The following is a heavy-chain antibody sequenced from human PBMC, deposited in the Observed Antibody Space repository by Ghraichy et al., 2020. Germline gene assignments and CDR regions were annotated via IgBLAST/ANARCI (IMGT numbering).Heavy chain of an antibody. J-gene: IGHJ4*02. CDR2: INHSGST. Sequence: SETLYLTCAVYGGSFNIYYWSWIRQPPGKGLEWIGEINHSGSTNYNPSLKSRVTISVDTSKNQFSLKLSSVTAADTAVYFCARGGGTQSFDYWGQGTLVTVSS. V-gene: IGHV4-34*01. CDR1: GGSFNIYY. D-gene: IGHD2-15*01. CDR3: ARGGGTQSFDY.